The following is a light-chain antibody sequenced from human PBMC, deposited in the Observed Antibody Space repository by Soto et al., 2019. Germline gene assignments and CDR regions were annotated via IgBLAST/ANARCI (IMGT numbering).Light chain of an antibody. J-gene: IGKJ5*01. Sequence: EIVMTQSPATLSVSPGERATLSCRASQSISSNLAWYQQKPGQAPRLLIYGASTRATGIPARFSGSGSGTEFTLTISSLEPEDFALYYCQQYGSSPITFGQGTRLEIK. V-gene: IGKV3-15*01. CDR1: QSISSN. CDR3: QQYGSSPIT. CDR2: GAS.